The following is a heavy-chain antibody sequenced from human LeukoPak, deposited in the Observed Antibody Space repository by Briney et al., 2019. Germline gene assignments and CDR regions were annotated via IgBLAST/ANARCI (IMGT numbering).Heavy chain of an antibody. D-gene: IGHD3-10*01. CDR3: ARQRGSGTYSAYYFDY. Sequence: SGTLSLTCAVSGYSISSGCYWGWIRQPPGKGLEWLGSTYHSGGTYYNPSHKSRITISVDTSKNQFSLKLTSVTAADTAVYYCARQRGSGTYSAYYFDYWGQGTLVTVSS. J-gene: IGHJ4*02. V-gene: IGHV4-38-2*01. CDR2: TYHSGGT. CDR1: GYSISSGCY.